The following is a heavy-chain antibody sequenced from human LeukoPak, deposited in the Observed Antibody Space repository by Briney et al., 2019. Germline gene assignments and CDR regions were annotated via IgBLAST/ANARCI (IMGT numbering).Heavy chain of an antibody. V-gene: IGHV1-2*02. CDR1: GYTFTNYF. CDR2: MNPNSGGT. CDR3: TKVGFNA. J-gene: IGHJ5*02. Sequence: ASVKVSCKASGYTFTNYFIHWMRQAPGQGLEWMGWMNPNSGGTKYAERFQGRVTMSRDTSISTAYMELSRLRSDDTAVYYCTKVGFNAWGQGTLVTVSS.